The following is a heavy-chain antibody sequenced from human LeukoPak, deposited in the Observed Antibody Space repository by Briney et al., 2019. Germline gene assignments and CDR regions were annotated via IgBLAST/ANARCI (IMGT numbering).Heavy chain of an antibody. J-gene: IGHJ5*02. V-gene: IGHV4-39*01. D-gene: IGHD6-13*01. CDR2: IYYSGST. CDR1: GGSISSSSYY. CDR3: APQYSSSWYPGDWFDP. Sequence: SETLSLTCTVSGGSISSSSYYWGWIRQPPGKGLEWIGSIYYSGSTYYNPSLKSRVTISVDTSKNQFSLKLSSVTAADTAVYYCAPQYSSSWYPGDWFDPWGQGTLVTVSS.